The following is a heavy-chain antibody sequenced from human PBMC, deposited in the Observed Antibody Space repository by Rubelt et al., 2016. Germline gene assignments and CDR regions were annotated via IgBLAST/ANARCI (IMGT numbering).Heavy chain of an antibody. D-gene: IGHD4-23*01. V-gene: IGHV3-53*04. CDR2: IYSGGST. CDR3: ARFSTVVTPGAYYYYGMDV. CDR1: TFSSYA. Sequence: TFSSYAMSWVRQAPGKGLEWVSVIYSGGSTYYADSVKGRFTISRHNSKNTLYLQMNSLRAEDTAVYYCARFSTVVTPGAYYYYGMDVWGQGTLVTVSS. J-gene: IGHJ6*02.